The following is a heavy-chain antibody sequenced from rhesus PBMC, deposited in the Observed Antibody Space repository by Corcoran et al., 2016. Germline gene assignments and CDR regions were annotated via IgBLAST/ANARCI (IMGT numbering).Heavy chain of an antibody. CDR1: GSTLSTSGMG. D-gene: IGHD3-3*01. J-gene: IGHJ6*01. Sequence: QVTLKESGPALVKPTQTLTLNCTFSGSTLSTSGMGVGWIRQPPWKTLDGLGHIYWDDHKRYSTSLKSKLTISKETSKNQVVLTMTNMDPVDTATYYCARSRDYNFWSCYYPYGLDSWGQGVVVTVSS. V-gene: IGHV2-1*01. CDR3: ARSRDYNFWSCYYPYGLDS. CDR2: IYWDDHK.